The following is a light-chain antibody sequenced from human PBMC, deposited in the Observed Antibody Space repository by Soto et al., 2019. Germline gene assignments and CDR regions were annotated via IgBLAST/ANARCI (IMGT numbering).Light chain of an antibody. CDR3: QQYNRFPFT. Sequence: DIQMTQSPSTLSASVGDRVIITCRASQTTSSSLAWYQQKPGEAPNLLIYDTSSLQSGVPSRFSGSGSGTEFTLTISRLQADDFATYYCQQYNRFPFTFGQGTKVDIK. CDR1: QTTSSS. J-gene: IGKJ2*01. V-gene: IGKV1-5*01. CDR2: DTS.